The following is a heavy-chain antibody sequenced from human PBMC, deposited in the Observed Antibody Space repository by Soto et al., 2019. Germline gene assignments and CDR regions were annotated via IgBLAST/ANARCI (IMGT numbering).Heavy chain of an antibody. Sequence: EVQLLESGGGLVQPGGSLRLSCAASGFTFSSYAMSWVRQAPGKGLEWVSAISGSGGSTYYADSVKGRFTISRDNSQNTLYLQMNSLRAEDTAVYYCAKKPTVATYYYYYMDVWGKGTTVTVSS. J-gene: IGHJ6*03. CDR3: AKKPTVATYYYYYMDV. D-gene: IGHD4-17*01. V-gene: IGHV3-23*01. CDR2: ISGSGGST. CDR1: GFTFSSYA.